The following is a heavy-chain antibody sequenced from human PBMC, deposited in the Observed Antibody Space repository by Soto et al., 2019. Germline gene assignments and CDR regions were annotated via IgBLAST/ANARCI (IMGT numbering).Heavy chain of an antibody. CDR1: GGTFSSYA. CDR2: IIPIFGTA. D-gene: IGHD3-10*01. Sequence: QVQLVQSGAEVKKPGSSVKVSCKASGGTFSSYAINWVRQAPGQGLEWMGGIIPIFGTANYAQKFQGRVTITADESTSTAYMELSSLRSEDTAVYYCARDGVSGGSGIFYFFDYWGQGTLVTVSS. J-gene: IGHJ4*02. CDR3: ARDGVSGGSGIFYFFDY. V-gene: IGHV1-69*01.